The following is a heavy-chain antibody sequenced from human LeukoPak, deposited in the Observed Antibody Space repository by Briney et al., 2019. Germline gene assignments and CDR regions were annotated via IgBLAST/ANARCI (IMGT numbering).Heavy chain of an antibody. Sequence: GASVKVSCKASGGTFSSYAISWVRQAPGQGLEWMGGIIPIFGTANYAQKLQGRVTMTTDTSTSTAYMELRSLRSDDTAVYYCARAAVADAFDMWGQGTMVTVSS. CDR1: GGTFSSYA. CDR2: IIPIFGTA. J-gene: IGHJ3*02. D-gene: IGHD6-19*01. V-gene: IGHV1-69*05. CDR3: ARAAVADAFDM.